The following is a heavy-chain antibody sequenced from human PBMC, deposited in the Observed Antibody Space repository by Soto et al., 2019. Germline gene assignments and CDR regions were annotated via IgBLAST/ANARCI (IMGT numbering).Heavy chain of an antibody. J-gene: IGHJ4*02. CDR2: IYTSGST. D-gene: IGHD3-22*01. Sequence: SETLSLTCTVSGGSISSYYWSWIRQPAGKGLEWIGRIYTSGSTNYNPSLKSRVTMSVDTSKNQFSLKLSSVTAADTAVYYCARETPYYYDSSGYFWYFDYWGQGTLVTVSA. V-gene: IGHV4-4*07. CDR1: GGSISSYY. CDR3: ARETPYYYDSSGYFWYFDY.